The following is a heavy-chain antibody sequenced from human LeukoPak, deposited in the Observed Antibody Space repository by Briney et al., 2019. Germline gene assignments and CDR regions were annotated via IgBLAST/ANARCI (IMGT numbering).Heavy chain of an antibody. V-gene: IGHV1-18*04. J-gene: IGHJ4*02. D-gene: IGHD6-13*01. CDR2: TSAYNGNT. Sequence: GASVKVPCKASGYTFTSYGISWVRHPPAQGVEWMGWTSAYNGNTNYAQKLQGRVTMTTDTSTSTAYMELRSLRSDDTAVYYCARVGSSSWPDFDYWGEGTLGTVSS. CDR3: ARVGSSSWPDFDY. CDR1: GYTFTSYG.